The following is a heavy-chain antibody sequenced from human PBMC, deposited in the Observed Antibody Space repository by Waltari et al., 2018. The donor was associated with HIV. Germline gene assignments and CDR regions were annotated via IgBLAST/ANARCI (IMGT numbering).Heavy chain of an antibody. CDR3: AKEGIAGRPSVPDY. D-gene: IGHD6-6*01. CDR1: GFTFSSYA. CDR2: ISGSGGST. V-gene: IGHV3-23*01. J-gene: IGHJ4*02. Sequence: EVQLLESEGGLVQPGGSLRLSCAASGFTFSSYAMSWVRQAPGKGLEWFSVISGSGGSTYYADFVKGRFTISRDNSKNTLYLQMNSLRAEDTAVYYCAKEGIAGRPSVPDYWGQGTLVTVSS.